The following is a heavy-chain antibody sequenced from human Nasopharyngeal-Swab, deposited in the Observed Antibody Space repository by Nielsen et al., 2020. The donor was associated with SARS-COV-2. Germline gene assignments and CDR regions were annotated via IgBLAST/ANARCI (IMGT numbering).Heavy chain of an antibody. J-gene: IGHJ3*02. CDR2: ISAYNGNT. Sequence: ASVKVSCKASGYTFTSYGISWVRQAPGQGLEWMGWISAYNGNTNYAQKLQGRVTMTTDTSTSTAYMELRSLRSDDTAVYYCARDDGGGWPPRGDAFDIWGQGTMVTVSS. D-gene: IGHD2-15*01. V-gene: IGHV1-18*01. CDR3: ARDDGGGWPPRGDAFDI. CDR1: GYTFTSYG.